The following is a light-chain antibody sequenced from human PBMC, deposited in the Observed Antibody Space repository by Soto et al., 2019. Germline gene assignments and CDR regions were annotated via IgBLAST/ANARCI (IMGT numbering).Light chain of an antibody. CDR3: QQYSDWPPVT. CDR2: GAS. CDR1: QGIGSN. J-gene: IGKJ4*01. Sequence: EVVMTQSPATLSLSPGDRATVSCRASQGIGSNLAWYQQKPGQAPRLLIYGASTRAACVPARFSGSGSGTEFTLTISSLQSEDFALSYCQQYSDWPPVTFGGVTKVEIK. V-gene: IGKV3-15*01.